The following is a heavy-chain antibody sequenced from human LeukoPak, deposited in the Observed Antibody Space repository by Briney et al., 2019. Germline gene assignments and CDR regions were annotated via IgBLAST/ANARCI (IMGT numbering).Heavy chain of an antibody. CDR3: ARDSGSYSPFFDY. J-gene: IGHJ4*02. CDR1: GGSISSGGYY. CDR2: IYYSGST. D-gene: IGHD1-26*01. Sequence: PSETLSLTCAVSGGSISSGGYYWSWIRQPPGKGLEWIGYIYYSGSTNYNPSLKSRVTISVDTSKNQFSLKLSSVTAADTAVYYCARDSGSYSPFFDYWGQGTLVTVSS. V-gene: IGHV4-61*08.